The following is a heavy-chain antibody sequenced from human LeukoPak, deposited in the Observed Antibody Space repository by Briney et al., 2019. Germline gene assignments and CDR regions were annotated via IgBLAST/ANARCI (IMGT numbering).Heavy chain of an antibody. V-gene: IGHV3-7*01. Sequence: GGSLRLSCAASGFTFSSYWMSWVRQAPGKGLEWVANIKQDGSEKYYVDSVKGRFTISRDNSKNTLYLQMNSLRAEDTAVYYCARDLRYYDILTGYHRIDAFDIWGQGTMVTVSS. CDR2: IKQDGSEK. CDR3: ARDLRYYDILTGYHRIDAFDI. D-gene: IGHD3-9*01. CDR1: GFTFSSYW. J-gene: IGHJ3*02.